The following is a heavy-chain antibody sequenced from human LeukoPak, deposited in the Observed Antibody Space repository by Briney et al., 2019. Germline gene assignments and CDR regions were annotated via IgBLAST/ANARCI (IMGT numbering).Heavy chain of an antibody. Sequence: PSETLSLTCTVSGGSISSYYWSWIRQPPGKGLEWIGYIYFSGSTDYNPSLKSRVTISLDTSKNQFSLTLSSVTAADTAVYYCARSEYSSSSGHFDYWGQGTLVTVSS. V-gene: IGHV4-59*08. CDR1: GGSISSYY. D-gene: IGHD6-6*01. J-gene: IGHJ4*02. CDR3: ARSEYSSSSGHFDY. CDR2: IYFSGST.